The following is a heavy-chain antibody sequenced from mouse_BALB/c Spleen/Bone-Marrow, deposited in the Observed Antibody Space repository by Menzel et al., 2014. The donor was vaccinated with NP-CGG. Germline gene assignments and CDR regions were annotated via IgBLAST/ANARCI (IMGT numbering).Heavy chain of an antibody. CDR3: TREAKTTKLDHDFDY. CDR1: GYTFTSCY. V-gene: IGHV1S135*01. Sequence: EVQLQQSGPELVKPCVSVKLSCKASGYTFTSCYMYWVKQSHGKSLEWIGYIDPYNGGTSYNQNFKGKATLTVDKSSSTAYMHLHSLTSGGSAVNYCTREAKTTKLDHDFDYWSQGTSVTISS. J-gene: IGHJ4*01. D-gene: IGHD2-4*01. CDR2: IDPYNGGT.